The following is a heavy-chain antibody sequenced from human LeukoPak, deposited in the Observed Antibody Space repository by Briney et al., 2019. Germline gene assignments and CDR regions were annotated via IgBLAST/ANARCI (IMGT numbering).Heavy chain of an antibody. D-gene: IGHD3-3*01. Sequence: GGSLRLSCAASGFTFSGFGMNWVRQAPGRGLECVSYISSTSRTIYYADSVKGRFTISRDNSKNTLYLQMNSLRAEDTAVYYCARGSAYYDFWSGYLPLGYWGQGTLVTVSS. V-gene: IGHV3-48*01. CDR3: ARGSAYYDFWSGYLPLGY. CDR2: ISSTSRTI. J-gene: IGHJ4*02. CDR1: GFTFSGFG.